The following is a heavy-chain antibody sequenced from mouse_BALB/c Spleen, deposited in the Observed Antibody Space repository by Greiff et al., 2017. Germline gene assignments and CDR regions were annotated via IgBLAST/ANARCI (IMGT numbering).Heavy chain of an antibody. J-gene: IGHJ2*01. D-gene: IGHD4-1*01. Sequence: EVQLQQSGAELVRPGALVKLSCKASGFNIKDYYMHWVKQRPEQGLEWIGWIDPENGNTIYDPKFQGKASITADTSSNTAYLQLSSLTSEDTAVYYCARWDFSFDYWGQGTTLTVSS. V-gene: IGHV14-1*02. CDR1: GFNIKDYY. CDR3: ARWDFSFDY. CDR2: IDPENGNT.